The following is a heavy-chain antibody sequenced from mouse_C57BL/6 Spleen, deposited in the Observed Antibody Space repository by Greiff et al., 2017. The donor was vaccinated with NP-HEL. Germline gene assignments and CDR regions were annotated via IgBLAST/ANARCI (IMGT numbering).Heavy chain of an antibody. CDR3: ARHYYGSSPWFAY. J-gene: IGHJ3*01. CDR1: GFTFSSYG. D-gene: IGHD1-1*01. Sequence: EVKLVESGGDLVKPGGSLKLSCAASGFTFSSYGMSWVRQTPDKRLEWVATISSGGSYTYYPDSVKGRFTISRDNAKNNLYLQMSSLKSEDTAMYYCARHYYGSSPWFAYWGQGTLVTVAA. V-gene: IGHV5-6*01. CDR2: ISSGGSYT.